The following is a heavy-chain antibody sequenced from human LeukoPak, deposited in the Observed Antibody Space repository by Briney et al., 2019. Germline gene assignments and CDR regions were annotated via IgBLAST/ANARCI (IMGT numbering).Heavy chain of an antibody. J-gene: IGHJ1*01. CDR3: ARYPQKIGSTSAEYFQH. V-gene: IGHV1-69*01. Sequence: SSVKVSCKASGGTFSSYAISWVRQAPGQGLEWMGGIIPIFGTANYAQKFQGRVTITADGSTSTAYMELSSLRSEDTAVYYCARYPQKIGSTSAEYFQHWGQGTLVTVSS. D-gene: IGHD6-13*01. CDR1: GGTFSSYA. CDR2: IIPIFGTA.